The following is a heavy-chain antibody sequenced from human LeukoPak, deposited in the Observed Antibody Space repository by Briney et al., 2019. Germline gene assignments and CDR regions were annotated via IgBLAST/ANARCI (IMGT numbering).Heavy chain of an antibody. CDR2: MYYSGST. Sequence: SETLSLTCTVSGGSISSSSYYWGWIRQPPGKGLEWIGSMYYSGSTYYNPSLKSRVTISLDTSKNQFSLKLSSVTAADTAVYYCAIGGVIAFDYWGQGTLVTVSS. CDR1: GGSISSSSYY. J-gene: IGHJ4*02. D-gene: IGHD3-16*02. V-gene: IGHV4-39*07. CDR3: AIGGVIAFDY.